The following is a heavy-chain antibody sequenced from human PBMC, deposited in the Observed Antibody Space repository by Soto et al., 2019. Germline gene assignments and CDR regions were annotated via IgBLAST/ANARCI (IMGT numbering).Heavy chain of an antibody. CDR2: IIPILGIA. J-gene: IGHJ6*03. D-gene: IGHD6-13*01. CDR1: GGTFSSYT. Sequence: ASVKVSCKASGGTFSSYTISWVRQAPGQGLEWMGRIIPILGIANYAQKFQGRVTITADKSTSTAYMELSSLGSEDTAVYYCARDGRAAAGEGRGYMDVWGKGTTVTVSS. CDR3: ARDGRAAAGEGRGYMDV. V-gene: IGHV1-69*02.